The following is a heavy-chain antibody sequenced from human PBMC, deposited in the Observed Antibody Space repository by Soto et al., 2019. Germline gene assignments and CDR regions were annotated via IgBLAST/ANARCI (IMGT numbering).Heavy chain of an antibody. J-gene: IGHJ4*02. Sequence: GGSLRLSCAASGFTFSSYAMHWVRQAPGKGLEYVSAISSNGGSTYYANSVKGRFTISRDNSKNTLYLQMGSLRAEDMAVYYCARDRWGSWSTFDSWGQGTLVTVSS. CDR1: GFTFSSYA. V-gene: IGHV3-64*01. D-gene: IGHD6-13*01. CDR3: ARDRWGSWSTFDS. CDR2: ISSNGGST.